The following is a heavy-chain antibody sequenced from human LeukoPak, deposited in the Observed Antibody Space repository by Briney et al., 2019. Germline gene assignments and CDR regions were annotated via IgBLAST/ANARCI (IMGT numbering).Heavy chain of an antibody. Sequence: PGGSLRLSCAASGFTFSSYWMNWVRQAPGKGLEWVANIKQDGSEKYYVDSVKGRFTISRDNAKNSLNLQMSSLSVEDTAVYYCARGGGRYCSGGSCNDIDNWGQGTLVTVSS. V-gene: IGHV3-7*01. CDR1: GFTFSSYW. D-gene: IGHD2-15*01. CDR2: IKQDGSEK. J-gene: IGHJ4*02. CDR3: ARGGGRYCSGGSCNDIDN.